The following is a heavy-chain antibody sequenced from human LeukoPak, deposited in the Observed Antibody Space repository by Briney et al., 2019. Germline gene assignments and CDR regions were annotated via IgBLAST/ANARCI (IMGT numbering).Heavy chain of an antibody. CDR2: IIPLFGTA. V-gene: IGHV1-69*06. CDR3: ASSGLGGSGNYHRTWYNWFDP. Sequence: SVKVSCKASGGTFSNFAISWVRQAPGQGLEWMGGIIPLFGTANYGQKSQGRVTITADKSTSTAYMELSSLRSEDTAVYYCASSGLGGSGNYHRTWYNWFDPWGQGTLITVSS. D-gene: IGHD3-10*01. J-gene: IGHJ5*02. CDR1: GGTFSNFA.